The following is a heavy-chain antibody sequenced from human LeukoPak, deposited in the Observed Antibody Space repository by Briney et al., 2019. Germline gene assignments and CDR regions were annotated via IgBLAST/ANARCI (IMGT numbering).Heavy chain of an antibody. CDR3: ARGPYCGGDCYSFYSFAY. D-gene: IGHD2-21*02. CDR1: GFTFSSYA. Sequence: SGGSLRLSCAASGFTFSSYAMHWVRQAPGKGLEYVSVISSNGGSTYYANSVKGRFTISRDNSKNTLYLQMGSLRAEDMAVYYCARGPYCGGDCYSFYSFAYWGQGTLVTVSS. V-gene: IGHV3-64*01. J-gene: IGHJ4*02. CDR2: ISSNGGST.